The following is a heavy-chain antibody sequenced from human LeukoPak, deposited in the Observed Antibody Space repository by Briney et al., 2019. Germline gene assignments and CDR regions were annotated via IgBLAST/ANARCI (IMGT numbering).Heavy chain of an antibody. CDR3: ARGGYSGYGHASDI. J-gene: IGHJ3*02. D-gene: IGHD5-12*01. CDR1: GGSISSYY. CDR2: IYYSGST. Sequence: SETLSLTCTVSGGSISSYYWSWIRQPPGKGLEWIGYIYYSGSTNYNPSLKSRVTISVDTSKNQFSLKLSSVTAADTAVYYCARGGYSGYGHASDIWGQGAMVTVSS. V-gene: IGHV4-59*01.